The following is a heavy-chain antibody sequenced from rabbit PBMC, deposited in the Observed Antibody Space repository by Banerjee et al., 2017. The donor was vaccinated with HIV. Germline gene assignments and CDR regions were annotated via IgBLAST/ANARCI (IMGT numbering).Heavy chain of an antibody. D-gene: IGHD6-1*01. CDR1: GLDFSSSYW. CDR2: IYDGSSGIT. Sequence: QEQLVEYGGDLVQPEGSLTLTCKASGLDFSSSYWICWVRQAPGKGLEWIACIYDGSSGITYYANWSKGRFTISKTSSTTVTLQMTSLTAADTATYFCARVTSRYAYYHYYPNYFNLWGPGTLVTVS. V-gene: IGHV1S45*01. CDR3: ARVTSRYAYYHYYPNYFNL. J-gene: IGHJ4*01.